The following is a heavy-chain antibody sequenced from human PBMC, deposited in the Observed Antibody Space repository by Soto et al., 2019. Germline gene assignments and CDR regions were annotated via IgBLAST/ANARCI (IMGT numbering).Heavy chain of an antibody. CDR1: GFTFSSYG. D-gene: IGHD4-17*01. Sequence: GGARKRSCAASGFTFSSYGMHWGRQAPGKGLEWVAVISYDGSNKYYADSVKGRFTISRDNSKNTLYLQMNSLRAEDTAVNYCARDGIATVAGPISYYFDYWGQGTLVTVSS. J-gene: IGHJ4*02. V-gene: IGHV3-30-3*01. CDR3: ARDGIATVAGPISYYFDY. CDR2: ISYDGSNK.